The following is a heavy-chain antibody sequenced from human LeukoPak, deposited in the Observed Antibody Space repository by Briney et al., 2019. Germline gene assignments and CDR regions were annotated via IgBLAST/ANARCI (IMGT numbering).Heavy chain of an antibody. J-gene: IGHJ6*03. Sequence: SQTLSLTCAISGDSVSSNSAAWNWIRQSPSRGLEWLGRTYYRSKWYNDYAVSVKSRITINPDTSKNQFSLKLSSVTAADTAVYYCARVGYGVYYYYYYYMDVWGKGTTVTVSS. D-gene: IGHD5-12*01. V-gene: IGHV6-1*01. CDR3: ARVGYGVYYYYYYYMDV. CDR2: TYYRSKWYN. CDR1: GDSVSSNSAA.